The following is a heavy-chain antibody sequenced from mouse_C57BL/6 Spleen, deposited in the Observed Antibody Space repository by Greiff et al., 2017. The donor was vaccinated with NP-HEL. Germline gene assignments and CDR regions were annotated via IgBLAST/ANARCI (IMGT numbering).Heavy chain of an antibody. CDR1: GFNIKDYY. D-gene: IGHD2-12*01. CDR3: ARHSDYWYFDV. J-gene: IGHJ1*03. Sequence: EVQLQQSGAELVKPGASVKLSCTASGFNIKDYYMHWVKQRTEQGLEWIGRIDPEDGENKYAPKFQGKATITAAPSSKTAYLQLSILTSEDTAVYYCARHSDYWYFDVWGTGTTVTVSS. CDR2: IDPEDGEN. V-gene: IGHV14-2*01.